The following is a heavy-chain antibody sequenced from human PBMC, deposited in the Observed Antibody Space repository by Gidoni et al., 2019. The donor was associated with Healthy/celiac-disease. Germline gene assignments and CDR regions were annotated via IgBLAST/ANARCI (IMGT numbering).Heavy chain of an antibody. CDR2: ISSSSSYI. D-gene: IGHD2-2*01. V-gene: IGHV3-21*01. J-gene: IGHJ6*02. Sequence: EVQLVESGGGLVKPGGSLRLSCAASGFTFSSYSMNWVRQAPGKGLEWVSSISSSSSYIYYADSVKGRFTISRDNAKNSLYLQMNSLRAEDTAVYYCARAQDIVVVLAADLNYYYYGMDVWGQGTTVTVSS. CDR1: GFTFSSYS. CDR3: ARAQDIVVVLAADLNYYYYGMDV.